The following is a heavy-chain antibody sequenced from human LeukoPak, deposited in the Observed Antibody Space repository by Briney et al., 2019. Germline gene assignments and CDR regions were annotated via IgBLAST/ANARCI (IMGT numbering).Heavy chain of an antibody. V-gene: IGHV4-39*01. Sequence: SETLSLTCTVSGGSISSSSYYWGWIRQPPGKGLEWIGSIYYSGSTYYNPSLKSRVTISVDTSKNQFSLKLSSVTAADTAVYYCAGGTYGSGSYYWVDYWGQGTLVTVSS. CDR3: AGGTYGSGSYYWVDY. J-gene: IGHJ4*02. CDR2: IYYSGST. D-gene: IGHD3-10*01. CDR1: GGSISSSSYY.